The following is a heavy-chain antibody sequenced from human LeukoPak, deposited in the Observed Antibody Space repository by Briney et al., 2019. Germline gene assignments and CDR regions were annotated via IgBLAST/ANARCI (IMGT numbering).Heavy chain of an antibody. D-gene: IGHD2-8*01. CDR3: ARHQVNGDFDY. Sequence: SETLSLTCTVSGGSISSSSYYWGWIRQPPGKGLEWIESIYYSGSTYYNPSLKSRVTISVDPSKNQFSLKLSSVTAADTAVYYCARHQVNGDFDYWGQGTLVTVSS. V-gene: IGHV4-39*01. CDR1: GGSISSSSYY. CDR2: IYYSGST. J-gene: IGHJ4*02.